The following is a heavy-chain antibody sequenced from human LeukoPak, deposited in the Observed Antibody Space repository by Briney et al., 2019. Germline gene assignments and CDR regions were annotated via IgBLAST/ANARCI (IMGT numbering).Heavy chain of an antibody. CDR2: ISSSSGYI. J-gene: IGHJ4*02. Sequence: AGGSLRLSCAASGFTFNSYSMNWVRRTPGKGLEWVSSISSSSGYINYADSVKGRFTVSRDNAKNSLYLQMNSLRAEDTAVYYCARDSGYCSSTGCYVHYFDYWGQGSLVTVSS. V-gene: IGHV3-21*01. CDR3: ARDSGYCSSTGCYVHYFDY. CDR1: GFTFNSYS. D-gene: IGHD2-2*01.